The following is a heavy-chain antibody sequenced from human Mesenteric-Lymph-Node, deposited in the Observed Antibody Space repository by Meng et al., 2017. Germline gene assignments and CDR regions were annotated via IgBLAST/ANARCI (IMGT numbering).Heavy chain of an antibody. J-gene: IGHJ3*01. CDR1: GFTFSSYS. CDR2: IYSSGST. V-gene: IGHV3-53*05. Sequence: GESLKISCAASGFTFSSYSMNWVRQAPGKGLEWVSLIYSSGSTFYADSVKGRLTISRDDLKNIVYLQMKSLRTEDTAVYYCAREYYDSRSTVCVFGSWGQGTKVTVS. D-gene: IGHD3-16*01. CDR3: AREYYDSRSTVCVFGS.